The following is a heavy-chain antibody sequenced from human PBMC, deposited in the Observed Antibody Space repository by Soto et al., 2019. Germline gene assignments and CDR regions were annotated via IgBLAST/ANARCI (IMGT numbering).Heavy chain of an antibody. CDR3: IQSRCGGDCLQSYASYYYYGMDV. D-gene: IGHD2-21*02. CDR2: IYWDDDK. CDR1: AFSLSTGGVG. J-gene: IGHJ6*02. Sequence: QITLKESGPTLVKPTQTLTLTCTFSAFSLSTGGVGVAWIRQPPGKALEWLALIYWDDDKRYSPSLRSRLTITKDTSKNRVVLTMTNMDPVDTATYFCIQSRCGGDCLQSYASYYYYGMDVWGQGTTVTVSS. V-gene: IGHV2-5*02.